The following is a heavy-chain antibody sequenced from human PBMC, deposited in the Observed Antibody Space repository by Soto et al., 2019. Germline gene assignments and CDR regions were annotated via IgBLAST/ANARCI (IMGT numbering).Heavy chain of an antibody. D-gene: IGHD3-3*01. CDR1: GGSISSGGYS. V-gene: IGHV4-30-2*01. CDR2: IYHSGST. CDR3: ARSAFGVGLDY. Sequence: PSETLSVTCAVSGGSISSGGYSWSWIRQPPGKGLEWIGYIYHSGSTYYNPSLKSRVTISVDRSKNQFSLKLSSVTAADTAVYYCARSAFGVGLDYWGQGTLVTVSS. J-gene: IGHJ4*02.